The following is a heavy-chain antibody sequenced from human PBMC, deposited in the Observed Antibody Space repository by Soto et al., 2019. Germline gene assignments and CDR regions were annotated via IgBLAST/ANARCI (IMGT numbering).Heavy chain of an antibody. D-gene: IGHD6-19*01. CDR3: AQSSGWTSRNFAY. CDR1: GGSFSGYY. CDR2: INHSGST. Sequence: SETLSLTCAVYGGSFSGYYWSWIRQPPGKGLEWIGEINHSGSTNYNPSLKSRVTISVDTSKNQFSLKLSSVTAADTAVYYCAQSSGWTSRNFAYWGQGTLVTVSS. J-gene: IGHJ4*02. V-gene: IGHV4-34*01.